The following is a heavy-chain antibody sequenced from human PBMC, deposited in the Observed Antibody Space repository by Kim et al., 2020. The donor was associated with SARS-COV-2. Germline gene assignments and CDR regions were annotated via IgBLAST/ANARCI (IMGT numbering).Heavy chain of an antibody. CDR2: SNPNSGGT. CDR3: ARIWFGESSLDY. D-gene: IGHD3-10*01. V-gene: IGHV1-2*06. CDR1: GYTFTGYY. J-gene: IGHJ4*02. Sequence: ASVKVSCKASGYTFTGYYMHWVRQAPGQGLEWMGRSNPNSGGTNYAQKFQGRVTMTRDTSISTAYMELSRLRSDDTAVYYCARIWFGESSLDYWGRGTLVTVSS.